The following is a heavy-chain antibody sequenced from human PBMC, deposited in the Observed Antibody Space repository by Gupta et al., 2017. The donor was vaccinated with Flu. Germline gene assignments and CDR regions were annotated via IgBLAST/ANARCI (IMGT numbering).Heavy chain of an antibody. D-gene: IGHD6-6*01. CDR3: ARNSRHGSSAGYVFDY. J-gene: IGHJ4*02. V-gene: IGHV3-33*01. CDR2: IWYDAGNL. CDR1: GFTFSSYG. Sequence: QVQLVASGGGVVQPGKSLRLSCEASGFTFSSYGLHWVRQAPGKALEWVELIWYDAGNLGYGDAVEGRFTISRDNWKNILYLQMNSLRDEDTEGYYCARNSRHGSSAGYVFDYWGRGAQVTVST.